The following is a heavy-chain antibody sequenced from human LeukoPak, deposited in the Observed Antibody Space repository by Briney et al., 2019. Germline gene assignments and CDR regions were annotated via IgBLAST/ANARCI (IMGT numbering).Heavy chain of an antibody. Sequence: TGGSLRLSYAASGFTFSTYWMTWVRQAPGKGLEWVANIKQDGSQKYYVDSVKGRFTISRDNVRNSLYLQMNSLTAEDTAVYYCLGDFKAATWGQGTLVTVSS. V-gene: IGHV3-7*04. D-gene: IGHD2-15*01. J-gene: IGHJ4*02. CDR2: IKQDGSQK. CDR1: GFTFSTYW. CDR3: LGDFKAAT.